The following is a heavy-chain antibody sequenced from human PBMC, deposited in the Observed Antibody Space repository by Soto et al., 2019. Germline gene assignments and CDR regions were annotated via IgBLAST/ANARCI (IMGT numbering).Heavy chain of an antibody. CDR3: ARQERGSSWYMDV. CDR2: IIPILGIA. Sequence: QVQLVQSGAEVKKPGSSVKVSCKASRGTFSSYTISWVRQAPGQGLEWMGRIIPILGIANYAQKFQGRVTITADKSTSTAYMELSSLRSEDTAVYYCARQERGSSWYMDVWGQGTTVTVSS. D-gene: IGHD6-13*01. V-gene: IGHV1-69*02. CDR1: RGTFSSYT. J-gene: IGHJ6*03.